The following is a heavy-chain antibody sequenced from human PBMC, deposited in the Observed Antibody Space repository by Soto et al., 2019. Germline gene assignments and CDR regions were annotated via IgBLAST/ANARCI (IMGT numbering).Heavy chain of an antibody. D-gene: IGHD1-26*01. J-gene: IGHJ4*02. Sequence: GASVKVSCKASGYTFTSYTIHWVRQAPGQRPEWMGWIDAGNGNTKYSQKFQGRVTITRDTSASTAYMELSSLRSEDTAVYYCARDPKRSYYFDYWGQGTLVTVSS. CDR2: IDAGNGNT. V-gene: IGHV1-3*01. CDR1: GYTFTSYT. CDR3: ARDPKRSYYFDY.